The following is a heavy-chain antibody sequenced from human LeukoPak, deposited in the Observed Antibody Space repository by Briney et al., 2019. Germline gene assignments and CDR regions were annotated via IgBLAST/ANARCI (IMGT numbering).Heavy chain of an antibody. Sequence: GESLKISXKGSGYSFSSYWIGWVRQRPGKGLEWMGIIYPGDSDTRYSPSFQGQVTISADKSISTAYLQWSSLKASDTAMYYCARRDSYGSINWFDPWGQGTLVTVSS. V-gene: IGHV5-51*01. J-gene: IGHJ5*02. CDR1: GYSFSSYW. CDR3: ARRDSYGSINWFDP. D-gene: IGHD5-18*01. CDR2: IYPGDSDT.